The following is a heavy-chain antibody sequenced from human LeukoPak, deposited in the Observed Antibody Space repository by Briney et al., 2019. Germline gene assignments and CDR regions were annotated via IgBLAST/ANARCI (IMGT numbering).Heavy chain of an antibody. Sequence: ASVKVSCKASGYTFTGYYMHWVRQAPGQGLEWMGWINPNSGGTNYAQKFQGWVTMTRDTSISTAYMELSRLRSDDTAVYYCARAADTANNWFDPWGQGTLVTVSS. D-gene: IGHD5-18*01. J-gene: IGHJ5*02. V-gene: IGHV1-2*04. CDR1: GYTFTGYY. CDR3: ARAADTANNWFDP. CDR2: INPNSGGT.